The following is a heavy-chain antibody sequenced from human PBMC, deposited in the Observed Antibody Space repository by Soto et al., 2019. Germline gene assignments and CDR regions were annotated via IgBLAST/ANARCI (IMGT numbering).Heavy chain of an antibody. J-gene: IGHJ4*02. V-gene: IGHV1-24*01. Sequence: GASVKVSCKVSGYTLTELSIHWVRQARGKGLEWMGGFDPEDGETIYAQKFQGRVTMTEDTSTDTAYMELSSLRSEDTAVYYCATQRPTSSGWYEYFDYWGQGTLVTVSS. CDR2: FDPEDGET. CDR3: ATQRPTSSGWYEYFDY. D-gene: IGHD6-19*01. CDR1: GYTLTELS.